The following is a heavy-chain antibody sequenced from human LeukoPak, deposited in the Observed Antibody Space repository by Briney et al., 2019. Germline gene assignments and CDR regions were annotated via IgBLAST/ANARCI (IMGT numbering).Heavy chain of an antibody. CDR1: GGTFRRFT. Sequence: SVKVSCKASGGTFRRFTISWVRQAPGQGLEWMGGIIPIFGTANYAQKFQGRVTITADESTSTAYMGLSSLRSEDTAVYYCARDLRRGQWLVPITWGQGTLVTVSS. CDR3: ARDLRRGQWLVPIT. V-gene: IGHV1-69*13. CDR2: IIPIFGTA. J-gene: IGHJ4*02. D-gene: IGHD6-19*01.